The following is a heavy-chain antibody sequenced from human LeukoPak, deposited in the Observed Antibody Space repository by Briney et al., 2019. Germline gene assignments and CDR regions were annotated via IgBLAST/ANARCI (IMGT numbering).Heavy chain of an antibody. CDR2: IKQDGSEK. V-gene: IGHV3-7*01. CDR3: ARDDHDYNIPVDY. CDR1: GFTFSSYW. J-gene: IGHJ4*02. Sequence: GGSLRLSCAASGFTFSSYWMSWVRQAPGKGLEWVANIKQDGSEKYYVDSVKGRFTISRDNAKNSLYLQMNSLRAEDTAVYYCARDDHDYNIPVDYWGQGTLVTVSS. D-gene: IGHD5-24*01.